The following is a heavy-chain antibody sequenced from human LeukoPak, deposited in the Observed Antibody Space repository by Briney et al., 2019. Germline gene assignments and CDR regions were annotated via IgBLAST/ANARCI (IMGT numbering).Heavy chain of an antibody. CDR3: ARRGDFWSGYYYY. CDR1: GFTFSSYA. Sequence: GGSLRLSCAASGFTFSSYAMSWVRQAPGKGLEWASAISGSGGSTYYADSVKGRFTISRDNSKNTLYLQMNSLRAEDTAVYYCARRGDFWSGYYYYWGQGTLVTVSS. V-gene: IGHV3-23*01. CDR2: ISGSGGST. D-gene: IGHD3-3*01. J-gene: IGHJ4*02.